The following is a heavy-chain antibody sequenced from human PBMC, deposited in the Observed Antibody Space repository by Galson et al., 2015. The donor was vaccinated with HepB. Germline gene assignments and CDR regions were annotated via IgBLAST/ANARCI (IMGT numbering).Heavy chain of an antibody. CDR3: ARGSREREGEKYYDFWSGYCQFDP. Sequence: SVKVSCKASGGTFSSYAISWVRQAPGQGLEWMGGIIPIFGIANYAQKFQGRVTITADKSTSTAYMELSSLRSEDTAVYYCARGSREREGEKYYDFWSGYCQFDPWGQGTLVTVSS. CDR1: GGTFSSYA. D-gene: IGHD3-3*01. J-gene: IGHJ5*02. CDR2: IIPIFGIA. V-gene: IGHV1-69*10.